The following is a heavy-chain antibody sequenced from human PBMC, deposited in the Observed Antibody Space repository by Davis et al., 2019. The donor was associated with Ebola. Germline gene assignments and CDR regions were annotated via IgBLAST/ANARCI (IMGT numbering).Heavy chain of an antibody. CDR3: AGEGMGDAFDI. CDR2: IYYSGST. J-gene: IGHJ3*02. CDR1: GASFIGYY. Sequence: PSETLSLTCAVYGASFIGYYLGWIRQPPGKGLEWIGSIYYSGSTYYNPSLKSRVTISVDTSKNQFSLKLSSVTAADTAGYYGAGEGMGDAFDIWGQGTMVTVSS. D-gene: IGHD3-10*01. V-gene: IGHV4-34*01.